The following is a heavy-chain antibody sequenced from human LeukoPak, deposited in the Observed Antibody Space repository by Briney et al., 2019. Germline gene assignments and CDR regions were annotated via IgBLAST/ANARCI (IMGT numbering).Heavy chain of an antibody. CDR1: GDSVSSNSAA. D-gene: IGHD2-8*01. Sequence: SQTLSLTCAISGDSVSSNSAAWNSIRQSPSRGLEWKGRTYYSSKWYNDYAVSVKSRITINPDTSKNQFSLQLNSVTAEDTAVYYCATGVYDAFDIWGQGTMVTVSS. CDR3: ATGVYDAFDI. CDR2: TYYSSKWYN. V-gene: IGHV6-1*01. J-gene: IGHJ3*02.